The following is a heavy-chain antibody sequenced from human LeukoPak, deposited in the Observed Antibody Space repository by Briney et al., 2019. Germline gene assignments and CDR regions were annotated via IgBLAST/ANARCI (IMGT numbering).Heavy chain of an antibody. CDR2: INPKSGST. Sequence: VASVKVSCKASGYTFTDYYMHWVRQAPGQGLEWVGWINPKSGSTNYAQQYQGGVTMTRDTSIRTAYMELISLRPDDTAVYFCARDGQGSGKTYDYWGQGTLVTVSS. J-gene: IGHJ4*02. CDR1: GYTFTDYY. CDR3: ARDGQGSGKTYDY. V-gene: IGHV1-2*02. D-gene: IGHD1-1*01.